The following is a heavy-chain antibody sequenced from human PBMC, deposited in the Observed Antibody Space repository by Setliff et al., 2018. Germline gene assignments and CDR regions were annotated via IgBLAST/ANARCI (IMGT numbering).Heavy chain of an antibody. CDR1: GFSFSRYW. J-gene: IGHJ4*02. Sequence: TGGSLRLSCAASGFSFSRYWMSWVRRAPGKGLEWVANIKQDGSEKYYVDSVKGRFTISRDNAKNSLYLQMNSLRAEDTAAYYCARDGGDYWGQGTLVTVSS. V-gene: IGHV3-7*01. CDR3: ARDGGDY. CDR2: IKQDGSEK.